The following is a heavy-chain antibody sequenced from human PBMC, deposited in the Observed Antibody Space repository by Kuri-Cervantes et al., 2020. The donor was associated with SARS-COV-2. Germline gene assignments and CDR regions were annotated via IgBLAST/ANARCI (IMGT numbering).Heavy chain of an antibody. CDR3: ARAQRGLMVALDY. J-gene: IGHJ4*02. CDR2: ISSSSSYI. D-gene: IGHD5-12*01. Sequence: GGSLRLSCAASGFTFSSYWMNWVRQAPGKGLEWVSSISSSSSYIYYADSVKGRFTISRDNAKNSLYLQMNSLRAEDTAVYYCARAQRGLMVALDYWGQGTLVTVSS. V-gene: IGHV3-21*01. CDR1: GFTFSSYW.